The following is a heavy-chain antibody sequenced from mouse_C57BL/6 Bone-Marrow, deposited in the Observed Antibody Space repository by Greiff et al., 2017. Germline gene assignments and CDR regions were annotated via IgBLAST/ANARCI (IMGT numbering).Heavy chain of an antibody. J-gene: IGHJ2*01. CDR1: GYTFTSYW. V-gene: IGHV1-52*01. Sequence: QVQLQQPGAELVRPGSSVKLSCKASGYTFTSYWMHWVKQRPIQGLEWIGNIDPSDSETHYNQKFKDKATLTVDKSSSTAYMQLSSLTSEASAVYYCARSRVLLRYPLDYWGQGTTLTVSS. CDR2: IDPSDSET. D-gene: IGHD1-1*01. CDR3: ARSRVLLRYPLDY.